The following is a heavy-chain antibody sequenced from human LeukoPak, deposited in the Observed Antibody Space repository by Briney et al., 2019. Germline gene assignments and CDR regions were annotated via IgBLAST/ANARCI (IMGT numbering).Heavy chain of an antibody. CDR3: ARAGSHWHYVY. CDR2: ISHTFNT. V-gene: IGHV4-4*02. J-gene: IGHJ4*02. CDR1: GGSISSSTW. Sequence: SEILSLTCAVSGGSISSSTWWAWVRQSPGKGLEWIGEISHTFNTDYNPSLKSRVTISVDTSKNLLSLKLNSVTAADTAVYYCARAGSHWHYVYWGQGTVVTVSS. D-gene: IGHD3-10*01.